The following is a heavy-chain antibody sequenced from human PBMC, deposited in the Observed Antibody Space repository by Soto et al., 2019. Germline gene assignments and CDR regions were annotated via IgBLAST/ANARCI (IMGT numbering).Heavy chain of an antibody. V-gene: IGHV1-18*01. CDR3: ARGEIVYIGTWPPDY. CDR2: ISARHGNT. J-gene: IGHJ4*02. D-gene: IGHD3-22*01. CDR1: GYTFTSYG. Sequence: QVQLLQSGGEVKKPGASVKVSCKASGYTFTSYGITWVRQAPGQGLEWMGWISARHGNTNYAEKVQGRVTMTTDSSTSTAYMELRSLPSDDTGVSYCARGEIVYIGTWPPDYWGQGILVTVSS.